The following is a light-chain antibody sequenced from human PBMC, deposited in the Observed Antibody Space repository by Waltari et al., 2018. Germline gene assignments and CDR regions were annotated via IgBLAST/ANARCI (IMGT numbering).Light chain of an antibody. CDR3: QQYNSYST. J-gene: IGKJ2*01. V-gene: IGKV4-1*01. CDR2: WAS. CDR1: QSVLFSSNNRNY. Sequence: DIVMTQSPDSLAVSLGERATINCNSSQSVLFSSNNRNYLAWYQQKPGQSPKLVLYWASTRESGVPDRFSGSGSATDFTLTISSLQAEDVAVYYCQQYNSYSTFGQGTKLEMK.